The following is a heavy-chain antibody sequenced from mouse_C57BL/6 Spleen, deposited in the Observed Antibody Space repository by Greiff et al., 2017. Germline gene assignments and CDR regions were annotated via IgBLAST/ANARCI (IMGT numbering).Heavy chain of an antibody. J-gene: IGHJ2*01. CDR3: ARQAYDGYYFFDY. Sequence: VQLQQSGPGLVAPSQSLSITCTVSGFSLTSYGVHWVRQPPGKGLEWLVVIWSDGSTTYNSALKSRLSISKDNSKSQVFLKMNSLQTDDTAMYYCARQAYDGYYFFDYWGQGTTLTVSS. V-gene: IGHV2-6-1*01. CDR1: GFSLTSYG. D-gene: IGHD2-3*01. CDR2: IWSDGST.